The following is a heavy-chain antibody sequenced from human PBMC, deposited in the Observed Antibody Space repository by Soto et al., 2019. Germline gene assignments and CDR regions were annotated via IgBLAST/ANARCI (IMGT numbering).Heavy chain of an antibody. CDR3: AADYGDYYFDY. J-gene: IGHJ4*02. CDR1: GGSISSGGYY. CDR2: IYYSGST. D-gene: IGHD4-17*01. V-gene: IGHV4-31*03. Sequence: PSETLSLTCTVSGGSISSGGYYWSWIRQHPGKGLEWIGYIYYSGSTYYNPSLKSRVTISVDTSKNQFSLKLSSVTAADTAVYYCAADYGDYYFDYWGQGTLLTVSS.